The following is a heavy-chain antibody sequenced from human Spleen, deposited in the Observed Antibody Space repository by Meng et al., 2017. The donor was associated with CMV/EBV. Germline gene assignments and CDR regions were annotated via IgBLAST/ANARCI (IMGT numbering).Heavy chain of an antibody. CDR2: INPNSGGT. V-gene: IGHV1-2*02. Sequence: ASVKVSCKASGGTFGSNALSWVRQAPGQGLEWMGGINPNSGGTNYAQKFQGRVTMTRDTSISTAYMELSRLRSDDTAVYYCARGAPLTNRHYYYGMDVWGQGTTVTVSS. J-gene: IGHJ6*02. CDR1: GGTFGSNA. D-gene: IGHD1-14*01. CDR3: ARGAPLTNRHYYYGMDV.